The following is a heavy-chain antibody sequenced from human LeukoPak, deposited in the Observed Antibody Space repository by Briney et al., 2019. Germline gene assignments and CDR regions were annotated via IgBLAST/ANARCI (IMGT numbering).Heavy chain of an antibody. CDR2: ISYDGSNK. Sequence: GRSLRLSCAASGFTFSSYAMHWVRQAPGKGLEWVAVISYDGSNKYYADSVKGRFTISRDNSKNTLYLQMNSLRAEDTAVYYCARDVWVEMYYFDYWGQGTLVTVSS. CDR1: GFTFSSYA. CDR3: ARDVWVEMYYFDY. V-gene: IGHV3-30-3*01. J-gene: IGHJ4*02. D-gene: IGHD2-8*01.